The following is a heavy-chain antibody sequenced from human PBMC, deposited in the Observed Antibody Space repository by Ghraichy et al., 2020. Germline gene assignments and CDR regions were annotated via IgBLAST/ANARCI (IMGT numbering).Heavy chain of an antibody. CDR3: ARNLYGITASYYYYGMDV. CDR1: GFTFSSYS. V-gene: IGHV3-21*01. Sequence: LSLTCAASGFTFSSYSMNWLRQAPGKGLEWVSSISSSSSSIYYADSLKGRFTISRDNAKNSLYLQMNSLRAEDTALYYCARNLYGITASYYYYGMDVWGQGTTVTVSS. D-gene: IGHD1-20*01. CDR2: ISSSSSSI. J-gene: IGHJ6*02.